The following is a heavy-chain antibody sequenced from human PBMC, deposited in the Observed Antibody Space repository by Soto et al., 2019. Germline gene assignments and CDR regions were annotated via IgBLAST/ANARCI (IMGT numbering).Heavy chain of an antibody. V-gene: IGHV1-3*01. CDR2: INAGNGNT. CDR1: GYTFTSYA. Sequence: ASVKVSCKASGYTFTSYAMHWVRQAPGQRLEWMGWINAGNGNTKYSQKFQGRVTITRDTSASTAYMELSSLRVEDTAVYYCARGNTGYGNFDSWGQGTLVTVSS. CDR3: ARGNTGYGNFDS. D-gene: IGHD5-12*01. J-gene: IGHJ5*01.